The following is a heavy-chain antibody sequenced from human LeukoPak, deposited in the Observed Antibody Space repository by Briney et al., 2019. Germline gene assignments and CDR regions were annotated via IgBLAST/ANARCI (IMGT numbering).Heavy chain of an antibody. CDR3: AKEWGMAAAGRVSFQH. CDR2: ISYDESNK. V-gene: IGHV3-30*18. J-gene: IGHJ1*01. Sequence: GGSLRLSCAASGFTFSSYGMHWVRQAPGKGLEWVAVISYDESNKYYADSVKGRFTISGDNSKNTLYLQMNSLRSEDTAVYYCAKEWGMAAAGRVSFQHWGQGTLVTVSS. CDR1: GFTFSSYG. D-gene: IGHD6-13*01.